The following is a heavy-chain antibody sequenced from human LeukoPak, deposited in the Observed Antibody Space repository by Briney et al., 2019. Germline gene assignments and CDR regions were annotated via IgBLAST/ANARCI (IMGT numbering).Heavy chain of an antibody. CDR3: ARGIGLTIFGVTNWFDP. D-gene: IGHD3-3*01. Sequence: SETLSLTCTVSGVSISSNYWNWIRQSPGKGLEWIGEINHSGSTNYNPSLKSRVTISVDTSKNQFSLKLSSVTAADTAVYYCARGIGLTIFGVTNWFDPWGQGTLVTVSS. CDR2: INHSGST. V-gene: IGHV4-34*01. J-gene: IGHJ5*02. CDR1: GVSISSNY.